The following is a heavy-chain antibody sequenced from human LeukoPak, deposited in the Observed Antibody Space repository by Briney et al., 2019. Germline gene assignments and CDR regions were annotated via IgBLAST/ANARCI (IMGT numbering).Heavy chain of an antibody. V-gene: IGHV4-59*01. Sequence: TSETLSLTCTVSGGSISSYYWSWIRQPPGKGLEWIGYIYYSGSTNYNPSLKSRVTISVDTSKNQFSLKLSSVTAADTAVYYCARGGYYYWFDYWGQGTLVTVSS. CDR3: ARGGYYYWFDY. CDR2: IYYSGST. J-gene: IGHJ4*02. CDR1: GGSISSYY. D-gene: IGHD3-22*01.